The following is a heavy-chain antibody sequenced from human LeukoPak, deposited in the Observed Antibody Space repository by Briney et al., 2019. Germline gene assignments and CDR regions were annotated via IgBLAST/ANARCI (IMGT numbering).Heavy chain of an antibody. CDR3: ARSLSDYPFDY. CDR2: IIPIFGTA. CDR1: GGTFSSYA. D-gene: IGHD1-26*01. J-gene: IGHJ4*02. V-gene: IGHV1-69*06. Sequence: ASVKVSCKASGGTFSSYAISWVRQAPGRGLEWMGGIIPIFGTANYAQKFQGRVTITADKSTSTAYMELSRLRSDDTAVYYCARSLSDYPFDYWGQGTLVTVSS.